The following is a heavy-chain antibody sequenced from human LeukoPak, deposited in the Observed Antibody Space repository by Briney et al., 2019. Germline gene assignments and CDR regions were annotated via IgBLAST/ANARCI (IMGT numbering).Heavy chain of an antibody. CDR1: GFTFSSYW. Sequence: GGSLRLSCAASGFTFSSYWMSWVRQAPGKGLEWVANIKQEGSEKYYVDSVKGRVTISRDNAKNSLYLQMNSLRAEDTAVYYCARDLRITMVRGVTGVDYWGQGTLVTVSS. V-gene: IGHV3-7*04. CDR2: IKQEGSEK. J-gene: IGHJ4*02. D-gene: IGHD3-10*01. CDR3: ARDLRITMVRGVTGVDY.